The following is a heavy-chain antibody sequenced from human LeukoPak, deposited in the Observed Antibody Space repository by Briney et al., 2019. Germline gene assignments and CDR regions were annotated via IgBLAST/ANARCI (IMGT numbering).Heavy chain of an antibody. D-gene: IGHD2-21*02. CDR3: ATSQCGSDCYLAGDY. CDR2: IYYTGIT. CDR1: GGSVNSGSYY. Sequence: PSETLSLTCAVSGGSVNSGSYYWSWIRQHPGKGLEWIGYIYYTGITNYNPSLKSRVTISVDTSKNQFSLNLNSVTAADTAVYYCATSQCGSDCYLAGDYWGQGTLVTVSS. J-gene: IGHJ4*02. V-gene: IGHV4-61*01.